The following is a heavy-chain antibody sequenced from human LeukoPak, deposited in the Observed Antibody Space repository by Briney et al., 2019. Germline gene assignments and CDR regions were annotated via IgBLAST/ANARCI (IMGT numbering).Heavy chain of an antibody. V-gene: IGHV3-21*01. Sequence: GGSLRLSCAASGFTFSNYSMNWVRQAPGKGLEWVSSITSGSRYIYYADSVKGRFTISRDNAKNTLYLQMNSLRAEDTAVYYCARDGLYPYYYMDVWGKGTTVTVSS. CDR2: ITSGSRYI. CDR3: ARDGLYPYYYMDV. CDR1: GFTFSNYS. J-gene: IGHJ6*03.